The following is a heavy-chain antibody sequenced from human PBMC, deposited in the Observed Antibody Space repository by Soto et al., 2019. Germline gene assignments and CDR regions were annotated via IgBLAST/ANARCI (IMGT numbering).Heavy chain of an antibody. J-gene: IGHJ5*02. CDR1: GGSFSGYY. CDR3: ARGREQLVSKGWFDP. CDR2: INHSGST. Sequence: QVQLQQWGAGLLKPSETLSLTCAVYGGSFSGYYWSWIRQPPGKGLEWIGEINHSGSTNYNPSLKSRVTISVDTSKNQFSLKLSSVTAAETAVYYCARGREQLVSKGWFDPWGQGTLVTVSS. D-gene: IGHD6-6*01. V-gene: IGHV4-34*01.